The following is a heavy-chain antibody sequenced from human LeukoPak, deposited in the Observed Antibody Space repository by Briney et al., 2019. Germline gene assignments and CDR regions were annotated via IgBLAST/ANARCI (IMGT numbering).Heavy chain of an antibody. Sequence: PSQTLSLTCTVSGGSISSGGYYWSWTRQHPGKGLEWIGYIYYSGSTYYNPSLKSRVTISVDTSKNQFSLKLSSVTAADTAVYYCARARIAAAGGVDPWGQGTLVTVSS. CDR2: IYYSGST. CDR3: ARARIAAAGGVDP. J-gene: IGHJ5*02. D-gene: IGHD6-13*01. CDR1: GGSISSGGYY. V-gene: IGHV4-31*03.